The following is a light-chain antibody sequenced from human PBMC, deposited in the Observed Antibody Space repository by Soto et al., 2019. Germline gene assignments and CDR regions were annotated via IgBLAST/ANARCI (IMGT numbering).Light chain of an antibody. V-gene: IGKV3-15*01. J-gene: IGKJ3*01. CDR3: QQDNNWPGT. CDR1: QSVSSN. CDR2: GAS. Sequence: EIVMTQSPATLSVSPGERPTLSCRASQSVSSNLAWYQQKPGQAPRLLIYGASTRATGIPARFSGSGSGTEFTLTISSLQSEDFAVYYCQQDNNWPGTFGPGTKVDIK.